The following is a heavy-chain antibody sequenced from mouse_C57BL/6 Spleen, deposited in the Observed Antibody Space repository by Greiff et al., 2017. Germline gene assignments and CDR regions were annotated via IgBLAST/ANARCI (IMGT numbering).Heavy chain of an antibody. CDR3: ARGITTVVESYWYFDV. CDR1: GYTFTSYG. CDR2: IYPRSGNT. V-gene: IGHV1-81*01. Sequence: QVQLQQSGAELARPGASVKLSCKASGYTFTSYGISWVKQRTGQGLEWIGEIYPRSGNTYYNEKFKGKATLTADKSSSTAYMELRSLTSEDSAVXFCARGITTVVESYWYFDVWGTGTTVTVSS. D-gene: IGHD1-1*01. J-gene: IGHJ1*03.